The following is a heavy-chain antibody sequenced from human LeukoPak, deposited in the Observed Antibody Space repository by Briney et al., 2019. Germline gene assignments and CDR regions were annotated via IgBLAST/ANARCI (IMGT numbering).Heavy chain of an antibody. CDR3: ARHLEVRGVIIEETNWFDP. Sequence: SETLSLTCTVSGSSISSSSYYWGWIRQPPGKGLEWIGSIYYSGSTYYNPSLKSRVTISVDTSKNQFSLKLSSVTAADTAVYYCARHLEVRGVIIEETNWFDPWGQGTLVTVSS. D-gene: IGHD3-10*01. CDR1: GSSISSSSYY. CDR2: IYYSGST. J-gene: IGHJ5*02. V-gene: IGHV4-39*01.